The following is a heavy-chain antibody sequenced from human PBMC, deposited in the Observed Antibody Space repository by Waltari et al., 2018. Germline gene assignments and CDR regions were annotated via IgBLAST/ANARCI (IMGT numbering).Heavy chain of an antibody. CDR1: GYTFTGYY. V-gene: IGHV1-2*02. CDR2: INPNSGGT. Sequence: QVQLVQSGAEVKKPGASVKVSCKASGYTFTGYYMHWVRQAPGQGLEWMGWINPNSGGTNYAQKFQGRVTMTRETSISTAYMELSRLRSDDTAVYYCAILGYCSSTSCYAGSDAFDIWGQGTMVTVSS. CDR3: AILGYCSSTSCYAGSDAFDI. D-gene: IGHD2-2*01. J-gene: IGHJ3*02.